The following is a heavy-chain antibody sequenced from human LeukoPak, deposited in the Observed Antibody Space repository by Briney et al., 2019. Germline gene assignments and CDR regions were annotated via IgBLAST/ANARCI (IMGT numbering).Heavy chain of an antibody. D-gene: IGHD3-10*01. CDR1: GYTFTTYG. V-gene: IGHV1-18*01. Sequence: ASVKVSCKTSGYTFTTYGISWVRQAPGQGLEWMGWISGYNGNTNYAQKAQGRVTMTTDTSTSTAYMELRGLRSDDTAVYYCARSYGSGSSDYWGQGTLVTVSS. J-gene: IGHJ4*02. CDR2: ISGYNGNT. CDR3: ARSYGSGSSDY.